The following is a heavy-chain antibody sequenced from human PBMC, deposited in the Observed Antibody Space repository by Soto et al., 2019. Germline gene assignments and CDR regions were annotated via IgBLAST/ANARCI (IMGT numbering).Heavy chain of an antibody. V-gene: IGHV3-30-3*01. J-gene: IGHJ4*02. D-gene: IGHD6-19*01. CDR3: ARDTSPYSRGWHNRHFDY. CDR2: MSYDGSNK. CDR1: GFTFSSYA. Sequence: QVQLVESGGGVVQPGRSLRLSCAASGFTFSSYAMHWVRQAPGKGLEWVAVMSYDGSNKYYADSVKGRFTISRDNSKKTWYLQKNSLRAEDTAVYYCARDTSPYSRGWHNRHFDYWGQGTLVTVSS.